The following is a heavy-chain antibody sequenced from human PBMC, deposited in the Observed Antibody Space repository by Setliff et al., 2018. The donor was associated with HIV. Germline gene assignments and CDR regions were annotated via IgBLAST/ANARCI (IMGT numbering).Heavy chain of an antibody. J-gene: IGHJ4*02. D-gene: IGHD3-9*01. CDR1: GFTFSSYW. CDR2: IKQDGSEK. CDR3: ARDQDWAFDY. Sequence: PGGSLRLSCAASGFTFSSYWMSWVRQAPGKGLEWVANIKQDGSEKYYVDSVKGRFTISRDNAKNSVYLQVNSLRVEDTAMYYCARDQDWAFDYWGQGTLVTVSS. V-gene: IGHV3-7*01.